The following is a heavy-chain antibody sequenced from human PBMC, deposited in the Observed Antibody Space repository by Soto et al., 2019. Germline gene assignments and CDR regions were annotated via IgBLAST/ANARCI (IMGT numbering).Heavy chain of an antibody. CDR2: VTGSGGQI. CDR1: GFTISTYA. V-gene: IGHV3-23*01. J-gene: IGHJ5*02. CDR3: AKDAVYNDGLWPMDS. D-gene: IGHD2-21*01. Sequence: EVQLLESGGGLVQPGGSLRLSCAASGFTISTYAMTWVRQAPGKGLECVSGVTGSGGQIHYADSVKGRFTISKDNSKNTLYLQMSSLRDEDTALYYCAKDAVYNDGLWPMDSWGQGTLVTVSS.